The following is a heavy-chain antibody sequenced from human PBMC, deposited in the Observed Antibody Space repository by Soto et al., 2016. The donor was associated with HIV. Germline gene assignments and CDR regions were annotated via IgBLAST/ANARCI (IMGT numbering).Heavy chain of an antibody. V-gene: IGHV1-18*04. CDR3: ARDAVSGYYDSSGRFDY. CDR1: GDTFTAYY. D-gene: IGHD3-22*01. J-gene: IGHJ4*02. Sequence: QVQLVQSGAEVKKPGASVKVSCKASGDTFTAYYMHWVRQAPGQGLEWMGWISAYNGNTNYAQKFQGRVTMTTDTSTSTAYMELRSLRSDDTAVYYCARDAVSGYYDSSGRFDYWGQGTLVTVSS. CDR2: ISAYNGNT.